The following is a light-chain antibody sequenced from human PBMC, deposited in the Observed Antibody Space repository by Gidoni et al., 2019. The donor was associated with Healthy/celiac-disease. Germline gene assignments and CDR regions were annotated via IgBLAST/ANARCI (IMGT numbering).Light chain of an antibody. CDR3: QQYNNWLRYT. V-gene: IGKV3-15*01. Sequence: EIVMTQSPATLSVSPGERATLSCRASQSVSSNLAWYQQKPGQAPRLLIYGASTRATGIPARFSGSGSGTEFTLTISSLQSEDFAVYYCQQYNNWLRYTFXQXTKLEIK. J-gene: IGKJ2*01. CDR2: GAS. CDR1: QSVSSN.